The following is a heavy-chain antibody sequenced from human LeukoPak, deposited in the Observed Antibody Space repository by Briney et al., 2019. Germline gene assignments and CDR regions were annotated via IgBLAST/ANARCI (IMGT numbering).Heavy chain of an antibody. Sequence: GGSLRISCAASGFTFSSYSMNWVRQAPGKGLEWVSSISSSSSYIYYADSVKGRFTISRDNAKNSLYLQMSSLRAEDTAVYYCARVGNHDAFDIWGQGTMVTVSS. CDR2: ISSSSSYI. CDR1: GFTFSSYS. J-gene: IGHJ3*02. V-gene: IGHV3-21*01. CDR3: ARVGNHDAFDI. D-gene: IGHD1-26*01.